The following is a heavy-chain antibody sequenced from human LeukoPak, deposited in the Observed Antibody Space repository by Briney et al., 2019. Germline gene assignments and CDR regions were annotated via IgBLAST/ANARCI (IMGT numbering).Heavy chain of an antibody. CDR2: IYSGGST. Sequence: GGSLRLSCAASGLTVSSNYMSWVRQAPGKGLEWVSVIYSGGSTYYADSVKGRFTISRDNSKNTLYLQMNSLRAEDTAVYYCARDKEAGGSYLYYFDYWGQGTLVTVSS. D-gene: IGHD1-26*01. V-gene: IGHV3-66*01. CDR3: ARDKEAGGSYLYYFDY. J-gene: IGHJ4*02. CDR1: GLTVSSNY.